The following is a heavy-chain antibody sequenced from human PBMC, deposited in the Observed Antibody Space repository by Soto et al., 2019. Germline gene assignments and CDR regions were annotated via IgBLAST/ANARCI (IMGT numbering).Heavy chain of an antibody. Sequence: QVQLQESGPGLVKPSGTLSLTCAVSGGSINSTNWWSWVRQPPGKGLEWIGEIYDSGSTNYNPSLKSRVTISLDKSKNQFSLKLNSVTAADTAVYYCARDLSATEDYWGRGTLVTVSS. CDR3: ARDLSATEDY. CDR2: IYDSGST. D-gene: IGHD2-15*01. J-gene: IGHJ4*02. V-gene: IGHV4-4*02. CDR1: GGSINSTNW.